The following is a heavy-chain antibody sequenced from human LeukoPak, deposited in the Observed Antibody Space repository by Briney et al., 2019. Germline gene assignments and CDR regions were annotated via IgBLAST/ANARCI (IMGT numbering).Heavy chain of an antibody. CDR1: GCTFSTYW. Sequence: QPGGSLRLSCAGSGCTFSTYWMHWVRQAPGGGLVWVSGINTDGSTASYADSVKGRFTISRDNAKNTVYLQMSSLRAEDTAVYYCAKESGYDVDLEYWGQGALVTVSS. CDR2: INTDGSTA. V-gene: IGHV3-74*01. CDR3: AKESGYDVDLEY. D-gene: IGHD5-12*01. J-gene: IGHJ4*02.